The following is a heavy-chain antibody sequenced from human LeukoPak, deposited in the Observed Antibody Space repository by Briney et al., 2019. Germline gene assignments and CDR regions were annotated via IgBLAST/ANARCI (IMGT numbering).Heavy chain of an antibody. D-gene: IGHD6-19*01. CDR1: GGSFSGYY. J-gene: IGHJ6*03. V-gene: IGHV4-34*01. Sequence: SEALSLTCAVYGGSFSGYYWSWIRQPPGKGLEWIGEINHSGSTNYNPSLKSRVTISVDMSKNQFSLKLSSVTAADTAVYYCARRGSGWNYYYYYYMDVWGKGTTVTISS. CDR2: INHSGST. CDR3: ARRGSGWNYYYYYYMDV.